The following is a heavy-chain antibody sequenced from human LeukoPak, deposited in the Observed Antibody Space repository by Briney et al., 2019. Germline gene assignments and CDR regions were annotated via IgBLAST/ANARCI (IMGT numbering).Heavy chain of an antibody. V-gene: IGHV4-39*07. CDR2: FYYTGST. CDR3: ARYPWYSSSQSYFQH. D-gene: IGHD6-13*01. CDR1: GGSISSGPYY. Sequence: SETLSLTCTVSGGSISSGPYYWVWIRQPPGKGLEWIGNFYYTGSTNYNPSLKSRVTISVDTSKNQFSLKLSSVTAADTAVYYCARYPWYSSSQSYFQHWGQGTLVTVSS. J-gene: IGHJ1*01.